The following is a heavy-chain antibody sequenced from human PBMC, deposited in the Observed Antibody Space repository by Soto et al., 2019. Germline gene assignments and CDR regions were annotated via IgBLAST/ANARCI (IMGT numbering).Heavy chain of an antibody. Sequence: EVQLVESGGGLVQPGRSLRLSCAASGFTFGDYAMHWVRQAPGKGLEWVSGISWNSGSIGYADSVKGRFTISRDNAKNSLYLQMNSLRAEDTALYYCAKDRGLVLSFYFDYWGQGTLVTVSS. CDR1: GFTFGDYA. CDR2: ISWNSGSI. J-gene: IGHJ4*02. CDR3: AKDRGLVLSFYFDY. V-gene: IGHV3-9*01. D-gene: IGHD6-19*01.